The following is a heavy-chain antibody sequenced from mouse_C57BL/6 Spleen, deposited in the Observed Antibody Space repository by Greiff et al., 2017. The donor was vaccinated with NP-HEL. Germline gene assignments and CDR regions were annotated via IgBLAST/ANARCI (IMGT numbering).Heavy chain of an antibody. CDR2: IYPGDGDT. CDR3: ARSYGSSRGDY. J-gene: IGHJ2*01. D-gene: IGHD1-1*01. V-gene: IGHV1-82*01. Sequence: QVQLKESGPELVKPGASVKISCKASGYAFSSSWMNWVKQRPGKGLEWIGRIYPGDGDTNYNGKFKGKATLTADKSSSTAYMQLSSLTSEDSAVYFCARSYGSSRGDYWGQGTTLTVSS. CDR1: GYAFSSSW.